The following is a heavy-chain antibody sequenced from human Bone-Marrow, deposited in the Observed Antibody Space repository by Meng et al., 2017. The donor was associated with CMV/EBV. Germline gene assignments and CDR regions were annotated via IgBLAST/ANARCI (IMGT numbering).Heavy chain of an antibody. V-gene: IGHV4-34*01. CDR2: INHSGST. Sequence: SETLSLTCAVYGGSFSGYYWSWIRQPPGKGLEWIGEINHSGSTNYNPYLKSRVTISVDTSKNQFSLKLSSVTAADTAVYYCARYCSSTSCSDAFDIWDQATMVTVSS. CDR1: GGSFSGYY. D-gene: IGHD2-2*01. CDR3: ARYCSSTSCSDAFDI. J-gene: IGHJ3*02.